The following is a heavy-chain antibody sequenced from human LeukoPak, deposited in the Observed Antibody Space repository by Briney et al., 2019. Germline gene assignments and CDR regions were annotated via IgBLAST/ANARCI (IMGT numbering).Heavy chain of an antibody. D-gene: IGHD6-19*01. CDR2: ISYSGDTI. J-gene: IGHJ6*02. Sequence: GGSLRLSCAASEFTFSDYYMSWIRQAPGKGLEWVSYISYSGDTIYYADSVKGRFTISRDNARNSLYLQMNSLRAEDTAVYYCARDLSEPHWYSSGWSLDVWGQGTTVTVSS. CDR3: ARDLSEPHWYSSGWSLDV. CDR1: EFTFSDYY. V-gene: IGHV3-11*04.